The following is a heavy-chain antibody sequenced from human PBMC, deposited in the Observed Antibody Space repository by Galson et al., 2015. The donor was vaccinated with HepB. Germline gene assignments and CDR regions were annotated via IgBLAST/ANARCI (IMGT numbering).Heavy chain of an antibody. J-gene: IGHJ5*02. V-gene: IGHV3-23*01. CDR2: ISESGVII. CDR1: GFPFSDYH. Sequence: SLRLSCAASGFPFSDYHMSWVRQAPGRGLEWVSGISESGVIIYYADSVKGRFTLSRDNSENTLYLQMTNLRVDYTAVYYCAKSGFNRGWPGGWFGPRGPGTLVTVFS. CDR3: AKSGFNRGWPGGWFGP. D-gene: IGHD6-25*01.